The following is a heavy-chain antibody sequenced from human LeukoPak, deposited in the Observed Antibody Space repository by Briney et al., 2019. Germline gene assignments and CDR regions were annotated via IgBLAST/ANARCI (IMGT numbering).Heavy chain of an antibody. V-gene: IGHV3-23*01. CDR1: GFTFSSYS. J-gene: IGHJ4*02. CDR2: INGGSTTT. Sequence: GGSLRLSCAASGFTFSSYSMSWVRQAPGKGLEWVSAINGGSTTTYYTDSVKGRFTISRDNSKNTLYLQMNSLRAEDTALYYCAKKDDSSGYYWSPFDYWGQGTLVTVSS. CDR3: AKKDDSSGYYWSPFDY. D-gene: IGHD3-22*01.